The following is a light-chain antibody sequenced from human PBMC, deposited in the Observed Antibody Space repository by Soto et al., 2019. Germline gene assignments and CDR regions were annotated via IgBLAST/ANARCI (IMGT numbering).Light chain of an antibody. J-gene: IGKJ5*01. Sequence: DIVLTQSAGTLSLSPGERATLSCRASQSVTSSYLAWYQQTPGQAPRLLIYGASSRATGIPDRFSGAGSGSDFTLTISRLEPEDFALYYCHHYQSGHPITFGQGTRLEIK. CDR2: GAS. CDR3: HHYQSGHPIT. V-gene: IGKV3-20*01. CDR1: QSVTSSY.